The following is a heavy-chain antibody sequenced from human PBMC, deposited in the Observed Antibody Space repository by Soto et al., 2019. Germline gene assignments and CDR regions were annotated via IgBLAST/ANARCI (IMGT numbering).Heavy chain of an antibody. J-gene: IGHJ3*02. D-gene: IGHD6-6*01. Sequence: GGSLRLSCAASGFTFSNAWMSWVRQAPGKGLEWVGHIKSKTDGGTTDYAAPVKGRFTISRDDSKNTLYLQMNSLKTEDTAVYYCTTSIAPTNDAFDIWGQGTMVTVSS. CDR2: IKSKTDGGTT. CDR3: TTSIAPTNDAFDI. CDR1: GFTFSNAW. V-gene: IGHV3-15*01.